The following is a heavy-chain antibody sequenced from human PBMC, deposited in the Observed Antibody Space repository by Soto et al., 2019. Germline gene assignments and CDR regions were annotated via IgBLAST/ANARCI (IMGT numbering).Heavy chain of an antibody. V-gene: IGHV1-69*12. J-gene: IGHJ3*02. D-gene: IGHD2-21*02. CDR2: IIPIFGTA. Sequence: QVQLVQSGAEVKKPGSSVKVSCKASGGTFSSYAISWVRQAPGQGLEWMGGIIPIFGTANYAQKFQGRVTIPADEATSTAYMELSSLRSEDTAVYYCARGVGDWPADAFDIWGQGTMVTVSS. CDR3: ARGVGDWPADAFDI. CDR1: GGTFSSYA.